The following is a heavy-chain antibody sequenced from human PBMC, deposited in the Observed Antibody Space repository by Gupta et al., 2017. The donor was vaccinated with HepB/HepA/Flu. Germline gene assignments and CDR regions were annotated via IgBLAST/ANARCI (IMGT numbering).Heavy chain of an antibody. CDR3: TFGYSNYYYYGMDV. CDR1: GFTFGDYA. CDR2: IRSKAYGGTT. Sequence: EVQLVESGGGLVQPGRSLRLSCTASGFTFGDYAMSWVRQAPGKGLEWVGFIRSKAYGGTTEYAASVKGRFTISRDDSKSIAYLQMNSLKTEDTAVYYCTFGYSNYYYYGMDVWGQGTTVTVSS. V-gene: IGHV3-49*04. J-gene: IGHJ6*02. D-gene: IGHD4-11*01.